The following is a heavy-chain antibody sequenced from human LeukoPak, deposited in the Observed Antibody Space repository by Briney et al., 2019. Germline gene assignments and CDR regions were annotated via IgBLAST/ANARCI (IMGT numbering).Heavy chain of an antibody. Sequence: GASVKVSCKASGYTFTIYAMHWVRQAPGQRLERMGWINAGNGNTKYSQKFQGRVTITRDTSASTAYMELSSLRSEDTAVYYCARGTYGSGRLFDYWGQGTLVTVSS. CDR2: INAGNGNT. D-gene: IGHD3-10*01. V-gene: IGHV1-3*01. CDR3: ARGTYGSGRLFDY. J-gene: IGHJ4*02. CDR1: GYTFTIYA.